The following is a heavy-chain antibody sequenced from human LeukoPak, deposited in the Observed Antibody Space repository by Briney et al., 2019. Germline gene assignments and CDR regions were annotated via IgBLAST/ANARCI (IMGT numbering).Heavy chain of an antibody. CDR1: GYSFTDYW. CDR2: IYPGDSRT. D-gene: IGHD7-27*01. J-gene: IGHJ3*02. V-gene: IGHV5-51*01. Sequence: GESLQISCKASGYSFTDYWIGWVRQMPGKGLEWMGSIYPGDSRTMYGPSFQGQVTISADKSISTASLQWSSLKASDTAIYYCAIPRYPWGLDIWGQGTMVTVSS. CDR3: AIPRYPWGLDI.